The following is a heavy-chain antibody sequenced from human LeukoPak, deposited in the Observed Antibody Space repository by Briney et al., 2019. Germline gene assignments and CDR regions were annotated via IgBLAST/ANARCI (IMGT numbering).Heavy chain of an antibody. D-gene: IGHD3-9*01. CDR3: ASQGYDILTGYIDAFDI. CDR1: AGSTSSYY. J-gene: IGHJ3*02. CDR2: ISYSGST. Sequence: SETLSLTCTVSAGSTSSYYWSWIRQPPGKGLEWIGYISYSGSTNYNPSLKSRVTISIDTSKNQFSLKLRSVTAADTAIYYCASQGYDILTGYIDAFDIWGQGTMVTVSS. V-gene: IGHV4-59*08.